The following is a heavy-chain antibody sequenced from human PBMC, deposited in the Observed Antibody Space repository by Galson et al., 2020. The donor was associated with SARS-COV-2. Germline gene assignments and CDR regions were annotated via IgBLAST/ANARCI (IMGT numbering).Heavy chain of an antibody. CDR1: GGSFSSSY. Sequence: SETLSLTCTLPGGSFSSSYGSWIRQPPGKGLKWSGYVHYNGNTNYNPPLKSRVSISVATSENQFSRKLSPVTAADTAVYYCARHDPVVADFDFWGQGALVTVSS. J-gene: IGHJ4*02. V-gene: IGHV4-59*08. CDR2: VHYNGNT. CDR3: ARHDPVVADFDF. D-gene: IGHD3-22*01.